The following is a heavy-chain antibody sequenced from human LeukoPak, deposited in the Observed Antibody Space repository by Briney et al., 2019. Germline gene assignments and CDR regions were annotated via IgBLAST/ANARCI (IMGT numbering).Heavy chain of an antibody. CDR1: GGSISSYY. J-gene: IGHJ6*03. CDR2: IYTSGGT. CDR3: ARDQYDYYGSGSLPGYMDV. D-gene: IGHD3-10*01. V-gene: IGHV4-4*07. Sequence: AETLSLTCTVSGGSISSYYWSWIRQPAGKGLEWIGRIYTSGGTNYNPSLKSRVTMSVDTSKNQFSLKLSSVTAADTAVYYCARDQYDYYGSGSLPGYMDVWGKGTTVTVSS.